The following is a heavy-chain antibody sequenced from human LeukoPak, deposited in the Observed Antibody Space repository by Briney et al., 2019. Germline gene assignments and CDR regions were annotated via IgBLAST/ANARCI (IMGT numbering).Heavy chain of an antibody. Sequence: GGSLRLSCAASGFTFSSYWMSWVRQAPGKGLEWVANIKQDGSEKYYVDSVKGRFTISRDNAKNSLYLQMNSLRAEDTALYYCARDHHYYDSSGYLDYWGQGTLVTVSS. J-gene: IGHJ4*02. CDR2: IKQDGSEK. D-gene: IGHD3-22*01. V-gene: IGHV3-7*01. CDR1: GFTFSSYW. CDR3: ARDHHYYDSSGYLDY.